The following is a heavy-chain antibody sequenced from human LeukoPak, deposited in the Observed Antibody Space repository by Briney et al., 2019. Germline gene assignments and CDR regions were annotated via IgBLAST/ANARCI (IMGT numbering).Heavy chain of an antibody. CDR3: ANKRGAADY. CDR1: GFTFSSYS. CDR2: ISGSGGST. J-gene: IGHJ4*02. Sequence: GGSLRLSCAASGFTFSSYSMNWVRQAPGKGLEWVSAISGSGGSTYYADSVKGRFTISRDNSKNTLYLQMNSLRAEDTAVYYCANKRGAADYWGQGTLVTVSS. D-gene: IGHD2-15*01. V-gene: IGHV3-23*01.